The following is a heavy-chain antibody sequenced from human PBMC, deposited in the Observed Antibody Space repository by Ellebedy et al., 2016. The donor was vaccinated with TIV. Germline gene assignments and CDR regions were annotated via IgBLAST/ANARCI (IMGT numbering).Heavy chain of an antibody. CDR3: ACGYSYGYDAFDI. Sequence: ASVKVSXXASGYTFTGYYMHWVRQAPGQGLEWMGWINPNSGGTNYAQKFQGRVTMTRDTSISTAYMELSRLRSDDTAVYYCACGYSYGYDAFDIWGQGTMVTVSS. D-gene: IGHD5-18*01. CDR2: INPNSGGT. CDR1: GYTFTGYY. V-gene: IGHV1-2*02. J-gene: IGHJ3*02.